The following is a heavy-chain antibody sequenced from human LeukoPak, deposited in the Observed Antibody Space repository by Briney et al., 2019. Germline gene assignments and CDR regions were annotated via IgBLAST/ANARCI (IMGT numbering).Heavy chain of an antibody. V-gene: IGHV3-21*01. CDR1: GFTFSSYS. Sequence: GGSLRLSYAASGFTFSSYSMNWVRQAPRRGLEWVSSISSSSSYIYYADSVKGRFTISRDTAKNSLYLQVNSLRAEDTAVYYCARDAMRTMGATFDPWGQGTLVTVSS. CDR2: ISSSSSYI. J-gene: IGHJ5*02. CDR3: ARDAMRTMGATFDP. D-gene: IGHD2-2*01.